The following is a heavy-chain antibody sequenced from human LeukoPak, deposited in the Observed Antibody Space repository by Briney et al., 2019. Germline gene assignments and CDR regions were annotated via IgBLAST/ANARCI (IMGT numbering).Heavy chain of an antibody. CDR3: ARGGIIVVVAPNWFDP. Sequence: SVKVSCKVSGDTFSSYALTWVRQAPGQGLEWIGGIIPVFGTTKYAQKFQGRVTMSADKFTSTAYMELSSLRSEDTAMYYCARGGIIVVVAPNWFDPWGQGTLVTVSS. V-gene: IGHV1-69*06. CDR2: IIPVFGTT. D-gene: IGHD2-15*01. CDR1: GDTFSSYA. J-gene: IGHJ5*02.